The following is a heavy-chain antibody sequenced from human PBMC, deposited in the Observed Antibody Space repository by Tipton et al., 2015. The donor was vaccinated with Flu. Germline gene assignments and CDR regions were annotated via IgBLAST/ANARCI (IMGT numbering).Heavy chain of an antibody. D-gene: IGHD7-27*01. CDR3: ASKVANWGLWEPLDY. V-gene: IGHV4-31*03. CDR2: VYHTGTT. Sequence: TLSLTCTVSGGSLSSGDYHWSWIRQHPGKGLEWIGFVYHTGTTFYNPSLTSRVTISADTSKKQFSLRLTSVTAADTAVYYCASKVANWGLWEPLDYWGHGTLVTVSS. J-gene: IGHJ4*01. CDR1: GGSLSSGDYH.